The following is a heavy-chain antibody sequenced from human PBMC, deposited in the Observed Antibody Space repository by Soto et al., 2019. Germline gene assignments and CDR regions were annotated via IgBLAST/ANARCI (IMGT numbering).Heavy chain of an antibody. CDR1: GVVLGSDAYY. Sequence: SETLSLTCTVSGVVLGSDAYYWSWIRQRPGKGLEWIGNIYHTGSTYYNPSLKSRVVISLDTSKNQFSLKLSSVTAADTAVYYCARRRSSLARYNWFDPWGQGTLVTVSS. D-gene: IGHD6-6*01. J-gene: IGHJ5*02. V-gene: IGHV4-30-4*08. CDR3: ARRRSSLARYNWFDP. CDR2: IYHTGST.